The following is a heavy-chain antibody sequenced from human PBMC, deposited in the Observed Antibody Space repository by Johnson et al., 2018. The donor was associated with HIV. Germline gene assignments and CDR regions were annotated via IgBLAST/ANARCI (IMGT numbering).Heavy chain of an antibody. Sequence: VQLVESGGGLVQPGGSLRLSCAASGFTFSSYAMNWVRQAPGKGLEWVSVIYSGGSTYYADSVKGRFTISRDNSKNTLYLQMNSLRAEDTAVYYCAKAQDYVWGSPGAFDIWGQGTMVTVSS. CDR3: AKAQDYVWGSPGAFDI. CDR1: GFTFSSYA. J-gene: IGHJ3*02. D-gene: IGHD3-16*01. V-gene: IGHV3-23*03. CDR2: IYSGGST.